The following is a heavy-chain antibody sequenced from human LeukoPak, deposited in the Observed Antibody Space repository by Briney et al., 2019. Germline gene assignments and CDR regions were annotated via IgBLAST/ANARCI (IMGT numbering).Heavy chain of an antibody. D-gene: IGHD3-3*01. CDR3: AKSVAIYFYYGLDV. Sequence: GGSLRLSCAASGFTFSSYAMSWVRQTPGKGLEWVSAISGSGGSTYYADSVKSRFTISRDNSKNTLFLQMNSLRAEDTAPYYCAKSVAIYFYYGLDVWGRGTTVAVSS. J-gene: IGHJ6*02. V-gene: IGHV3-23*01. CDR1: GFTFSSYA. CDR2: ISGSGGST.